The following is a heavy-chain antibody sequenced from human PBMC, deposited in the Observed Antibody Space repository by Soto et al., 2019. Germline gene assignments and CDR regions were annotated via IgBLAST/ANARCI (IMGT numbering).Heavy chain of an antibody. V-gene: IGHV2-26*01. J-gene: IGHJ5*02. CDR3: ARILRGYYYDSSGYHNDPNNWFDP. D-gene: IGHD3-22*01. CDR1: GFSLSNARMG. CDR2: IFSNDEK. Sequence: QVTLKESGPVLVNPTETLTLTCTVSGFSLSNARMGVSWIRQPPGKALEWLAHIFSNDEKSYSTSLKSRLTISKDTSKSQVVLTMTNMDPVDTATYYCARILRGYYYDSSGYHNDPNNWFDPWGQGTLVTVSS.